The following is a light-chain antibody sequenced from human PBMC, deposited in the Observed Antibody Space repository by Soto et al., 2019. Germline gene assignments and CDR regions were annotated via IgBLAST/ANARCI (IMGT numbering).Light chain of an antibody. J-gene: IGLJ2*01. Sequence: QTVVTQPPSASASLGASVRLTCTLSSGHSSHAIAWHQQLPEKAPRYLMRLNTDGSHTRGDGIPDRFSGSSSGAERYLSISSLQSEDEADYYCQTWGTGIPNVFGGGTKLTVL. CDR2: LNTDGSH. CDR1: SGHSSHA. V-gene: IGLV4-69*01. CDR3: QTWGTGIPNV.